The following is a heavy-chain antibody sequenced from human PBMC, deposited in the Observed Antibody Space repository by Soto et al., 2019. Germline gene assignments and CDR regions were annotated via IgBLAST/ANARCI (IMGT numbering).Heavy chain of an antibody. V-gene: IGHV4-34*01. CDR2: INHSGST. CDR1: GWSFRGYY. CDR3: ARGWPRAIAAAPGSNWFDP. Sequence: SETLSLTCTVYGWSFRGYYWSWIRQPPGKGLEWIGEINHSGSTNYNPSLKSRVTISVDTSKNQFSLKLSSVTAADTAVYYCARGWPRAIAAAPGSNWFDPWGQGTLVTVSS. D-gene: IGHD6-13*01. J-gene: IGHJ5*02.